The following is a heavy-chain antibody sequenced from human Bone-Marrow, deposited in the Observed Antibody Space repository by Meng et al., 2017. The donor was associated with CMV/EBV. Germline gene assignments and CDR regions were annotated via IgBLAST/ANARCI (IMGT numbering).Heavy chain of an antibody. CDR1: GFTFSSYG. Sequence: LSLTCVASGFTFSSYGMHWVRQAPGKGLEWVAFIRYDGSNKYYADSVKGRFTISRDNSKNTLYLQMNSLRAEDTAVYYCASRGATGTPYWDQGTLVTVSS. CDR3: ASRGATGTPY. CDR2: IRYDGSNK. V-gene: IGHV3-30*02. J-gene: IGHJ4*02. D-gene: IGHD1-26*01.